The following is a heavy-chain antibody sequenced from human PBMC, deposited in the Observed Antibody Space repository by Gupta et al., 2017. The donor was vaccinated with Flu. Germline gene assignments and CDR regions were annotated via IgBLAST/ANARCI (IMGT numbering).Heavy chain of an antibody. D-gene: IGHD6-13*01. CDR2: INTNTGNP. J-gene: IGHJ5*02. CDR3: ARDGGGSSWYNWFDP. V-gene: IGHV7-4-1*02. Sequence: APGQGLEWMGWINTNTGNPTYAQGFTGRFVFSLDTSVSTAYLQISSLKAEDTAVYYCARDGGGSSWYNWFDPWGQGTLVTVSS.